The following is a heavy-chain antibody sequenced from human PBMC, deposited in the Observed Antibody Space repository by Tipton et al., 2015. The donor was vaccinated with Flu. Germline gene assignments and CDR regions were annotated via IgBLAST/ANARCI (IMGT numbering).Heavy chain of an antibody. CDR2: IYYSGST. V-gene: IGHV4-39*07. CDR1: GGSISSYY. CDR3: AREGRREQLALDY. J-gene: IGHJ4*02. Sequence: TLSLTCTVSGGSISSYYWGWIRQPPGKGLEWIGSIYYSGSTYYNPSLKSRVTISVDTSKNQFSLKLSSVTAADTAVYYCAREGRREQLALDYWGQGTLVTVSS. D-gene: IGHD6-6*01.